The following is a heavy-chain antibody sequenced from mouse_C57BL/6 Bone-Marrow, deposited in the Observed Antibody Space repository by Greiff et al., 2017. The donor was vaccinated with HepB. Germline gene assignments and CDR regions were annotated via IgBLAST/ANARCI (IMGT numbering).Heavy chain of an antibody. J-gene: IGHJ2*01. CDR2: ISSGSSTI. CDR1: GFTFSDYG. Sequence: EVKLVESGGGLVKPGGSLKLSCAASGFTFSDYGMHWVRQAPEKGLEWVAYISSGSSTIYYADTVKGRFTISRDNAKNTLFLQMTSLRSEDTAMYYCAREGYLYFDYWGQGTTLTVSS. V-gene: IGHV5-17*01. CDR3: AREGYLYFDY.